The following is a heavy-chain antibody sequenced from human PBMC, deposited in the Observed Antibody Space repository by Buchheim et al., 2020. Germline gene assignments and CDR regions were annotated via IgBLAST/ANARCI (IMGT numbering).Heavy chain of an antibody. CDR1: GGPISSGFYY. CDR2: ILYSGST. V-gene: IGHV4-31*03. Sequence: QVQLQESGPGLVKPSQTLSLTCTVSGGPISSGFYYWSWIRQHPEKGLEWIGYILYSGSTYYNPSLKSRVTISVDTSKNQFSPKLNSVTAADTAVYYCARGVSATHFTHFDYWGQGTL. J-gene: IGHJ4*02. D-gene: IGHD3-3*02. CDR3: ARGVSATHFTHFDY.